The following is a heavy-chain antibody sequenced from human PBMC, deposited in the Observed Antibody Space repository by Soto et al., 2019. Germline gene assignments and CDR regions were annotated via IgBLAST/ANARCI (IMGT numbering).Heavy chain of an antibody. V-gene: IGHV4-30-4*01. J-gene: IGHJ5*02. CDR3: ARAVLQLDP. Sequence: SETLSLTCTVSGASISSGDYYWSWIRQPPGKGLEWIGYIFYSGSTYYNPSLKSRVSISVDTSKNQFSLKLSSVTAADTAVYYCARAVLQLDPWGQGTLVTVSS. D-gene: IGHD3-10*01. CDR1: GASISSGDYY. CDR2: IFYSGST.